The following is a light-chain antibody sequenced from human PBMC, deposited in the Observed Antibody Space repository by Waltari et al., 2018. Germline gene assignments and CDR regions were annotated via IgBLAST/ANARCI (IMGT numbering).Light chain of an antibody. CDR3: QQRSNWLLT. J-gene: IGKJ4*01. CDR1: QSVSSY. CDR2: DAS. V-gene: IGKV3D-11*02. Sequence: EIVLTQSPATLSLSPGERATLSCRASQSVSSYLAWYQQKPGQAPRLLIYDASNRATGIPARFSGSGPGTDFTLTISSLEPEDFAVYYCQQRSNWLLTFGGGTNMEIK.